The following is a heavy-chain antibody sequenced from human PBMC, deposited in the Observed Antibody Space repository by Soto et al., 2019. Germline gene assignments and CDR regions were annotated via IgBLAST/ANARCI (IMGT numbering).Heavy chain of an antibody. J-gene: IGHJ4*02. D-gene: IGHD6-25*01. V-gene: IGHV3-30*18. Sequence: GGSLRLSCAASGFTFSNYGMHWVRQAPGKGLEWVALISYDGSNKYYADSVKGRFTISRDNTKNTLYLQMNSLRAEDSAVYYCAKDLHSSGWAAYNFDYWGQGXLVTVSS. CDR2: ISYDGSNK. CDR1: GFTFSNYG. CDR3: AKDLHSSGWAAYNFDY.